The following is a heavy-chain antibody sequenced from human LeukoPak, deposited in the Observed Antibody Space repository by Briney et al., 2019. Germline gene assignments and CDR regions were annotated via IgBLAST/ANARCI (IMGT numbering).Heavy chain of an antibody. CDR2: ISGSGGST. CDR1: GFTFANSA. J-gene: IGHJ4*02. Sequence: AGGSLRLSCAASGFTFANSAMSWVRQAPGKGLEWVSAISGSGGSTNHADSVKGRFTISRDNSKNTLYLQMNSLRAEDTAVYYCAKVWAAYSDDYFDYWGQGTLVTVSS. V-gene: IGHV3-23*01. CDR3: AKVWAAYSDDYFDY. D-gene: IGHD3-16*01.